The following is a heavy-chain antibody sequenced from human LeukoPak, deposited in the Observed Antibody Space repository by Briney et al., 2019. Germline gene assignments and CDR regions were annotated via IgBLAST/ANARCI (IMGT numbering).Heavy chain of an antibody. CDR2: IRYDGSDK. V-gene: IGHV3-30*02. D-gene: IGHD3-22*01. CDR1: GFTFSSYG. CDR3: AKGPHSSYYYDSSGFDY. Sequence: GGSLRLSCAASGFTFSSYGMNWVRQAPGRGLEWVTFIRYDGSDKFYADSVKGRFTISRDNSKNTLYLQMNSLRAEDTAVYYCAKGPHSSYYYDSSGFDYWGQGTLVTVSS. J-gene: IGHJ4*02.